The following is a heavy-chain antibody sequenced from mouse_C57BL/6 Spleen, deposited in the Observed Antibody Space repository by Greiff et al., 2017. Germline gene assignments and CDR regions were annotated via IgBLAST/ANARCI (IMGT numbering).Heavy chain of an antibody. V-gene: IGHV8-12*01. D-gene: IGHD2-1*01. CDR1: GFSLSTSGMG. J-gene: IGHJ1*03. Sequence: QVTLKESGPGILQSSQTLSLTCSFSGFSLSTSGMGVSWIRQPSGKGLEWLAHIYWDDDKRYNPSLKSRLTISKDTSRNQVFLKITSVDTADTATYYCARLYYGNYRWYFDVWGTGTTVTVSS. CDR2: IYWDDDK. CDR3: ARLYYGNYRWYFDV.